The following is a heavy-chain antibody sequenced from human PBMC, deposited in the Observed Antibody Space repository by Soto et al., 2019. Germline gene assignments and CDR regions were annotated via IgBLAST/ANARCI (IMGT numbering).Heavy chain of an antibody. D-gene: IGHD3-9*01. CDR3: ARARLRYFDWLLHNYGMDV. J-gene: IGHJ6*02. V-gene: IGHV4-61*01. CDR2: IYYSGST. Sequence: SETLPLTCTVSGGSFSSGSYYLSWIRQPPGKGLEWIGYIYYSGSTNYNPSLKSRVTISVDTSKNKFSLKLSSVTAADTAVYYCARARLRYFDWLLHNYGMDVWDQGTTFTVSS. CDR1: GGSFSSGSYY.